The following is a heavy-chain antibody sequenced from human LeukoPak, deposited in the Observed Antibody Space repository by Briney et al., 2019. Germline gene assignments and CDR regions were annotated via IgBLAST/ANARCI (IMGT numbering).Heavy chain of an antibody. D-gene: IGHD6-19*01. J-gene: IGHJ4*02. CDR1: GFTFSSYG. Sequence: GGSLRLSCAASGFTFSSYGMHWVRQGPGKGLEWVAFIRYDGSNKYYADSVKGRFTISRDNSKNTLYLQMNSLRAEDTAVYYCATSIAVARYFDYWGQGTLVTVSS. CDR3: ATSIAVARYFDY. CDR2: IRYDGSNK. V-gene: IGHV3-30*02.